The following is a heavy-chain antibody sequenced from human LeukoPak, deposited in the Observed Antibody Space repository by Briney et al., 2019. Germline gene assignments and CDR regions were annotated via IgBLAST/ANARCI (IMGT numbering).Heavy chain of an antibody. CDR1: GYTFTDYY. D-gene: IGHD3-22*01. CDR3: ARDFDYMIVVAPSDY. Sequence: ASVKVSCKASGYTFTDYYMHWVRQAPGQGLEWMGWINPNSGGTNYAQKFQGRVTMTRDTSISTAYMELSRLRSDDTAVYYCARDFDYMIVVAPSDYWGQGTLVTVSS. V-gene: IGHV1-2*02. CDR2: INPNSGGT. J-gene: IGHJ4*02.